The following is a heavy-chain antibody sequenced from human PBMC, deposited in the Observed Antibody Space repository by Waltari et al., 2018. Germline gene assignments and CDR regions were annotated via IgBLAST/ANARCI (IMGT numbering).Heavy chain of an antibody. V-gene: IGHV1-2*06. D-gene: IGHD2-2*01. J-gene: IGHJ4*02. CDR3: AVYCSSTSCLFDY. CDR1: GYTFTGYY. Sequence: QVQLVQSGAEVKKPGASVKVSCKASGYTFTGYYMHWLRQAPGQGLEWMGRINPNSGGTNYAQKFQGRVTMTRDTSISTAYMELSRLRSDDTAVYYCAVYCSSTSCLFDYWGQGTLVTVSS. CDR2: INPNSGGT.